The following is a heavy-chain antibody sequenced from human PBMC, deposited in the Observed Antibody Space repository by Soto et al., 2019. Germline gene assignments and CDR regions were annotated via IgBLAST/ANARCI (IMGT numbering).Heavy chain of an antibody. V-gene: IGHV1-18*04. Sequence: ASVKVSCKASGYTFTSYGISWVRQAPGQGLEWMGWISAYNGNTNYAQKLQGRVTMTTDTSTSTAYMELRSLRSDDTAVYYCARVDYYDSSGHILWHYYYGMDVWGQGTTVTVSS. D-gene: IGHD3-22*01. CDR2: ISAYNGNT. J-gene: IGHJ6*02. CDR1: GYTFTSYG. CDR3: ARVDYYDSSGHILWHYYYGMDV.